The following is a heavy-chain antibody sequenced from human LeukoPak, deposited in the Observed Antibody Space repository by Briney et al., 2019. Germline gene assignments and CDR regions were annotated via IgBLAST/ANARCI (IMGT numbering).Heavy chain of an antibody. CDR2: ISGSGGST. CDR3: ARDVETVTTLDY. CDR1: GFTFSSYA. V-gene: IGHV3-23*01. J-gene: IGHJ4*02. D-gene: IGHD4-17*01. Sequence: AGGSLRLSCAASGFTFSSYAMSWVRQAPGKGLEWVSAISGSGGSTYYADSVKGRFTISRDNSKNTLYLQMNSLRAGDTAVYYCARDVETVTTLDYWGQGTLVTVSS.